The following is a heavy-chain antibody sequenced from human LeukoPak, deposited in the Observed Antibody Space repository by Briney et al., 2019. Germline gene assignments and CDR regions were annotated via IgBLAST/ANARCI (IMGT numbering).Heavy chain of an antibody. CDR2: INHSGST. D-gene: IGHD2-2*02. CDR1: GGSFSGYY. J-gene: IGHJ6*04. CDR3: AREGAPGSLVVPAAINIYCMDV. Sequence: SETLSLTCAVYGGSFSGYYWSWIRQPPGKGLEWIGEINHSGSTNYNPSLKSRVTISVDTSKNQFSLKLSSVTAADTAVYYCAREGAPGSLVVPAAINIYCMDVWGKGTTITVSS. V-gene: IGHV4-34*01.